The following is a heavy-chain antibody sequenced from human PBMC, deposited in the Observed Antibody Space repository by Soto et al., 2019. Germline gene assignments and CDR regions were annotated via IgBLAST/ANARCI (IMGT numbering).Heavy chain of an antibody. CDR1: GFTFSSYA. J-gene: IGHJ4*02. D-gene: IGHD4-17*01. Sequence: GGSLRLSCAASGFTFSSYAMSWVRQAPGKGLEWVSAISGSGGSTYYADSVKGRFTISRDNSKNTLYLQMNSLRAEDMAVYYCASPNSSYGDYAFDYWGQGTLVTVSS. V-gene: IGHV3-23*01. CDR2: ISGSGGST. CDR3: ASPNSSYGDYAFDY.